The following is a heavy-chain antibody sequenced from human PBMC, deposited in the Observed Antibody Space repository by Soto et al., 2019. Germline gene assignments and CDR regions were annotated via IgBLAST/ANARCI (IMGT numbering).Heavy chain of an antibody. CDR1: GFGFTFSSYG. Sequence: QVQLVESGGGVVQPGRSLRLSCAASGFGFTFSSYGMHWVRQAPGKGLEWVAVISYDGTNKDHADSVKGRFTISRDNSRNTLYLQMNNLRAEDTAVYYCAKFRPDNSGSRSAGHFDIWGRGTLVTVSS. CDR2: ISYDGTNK. D-gene: IGHD3-10*01. J-gene: IGHJ2*01. CDR3: AKFRPDNSGSRSAGHFDI. V-gene: IGHV3-30*18.